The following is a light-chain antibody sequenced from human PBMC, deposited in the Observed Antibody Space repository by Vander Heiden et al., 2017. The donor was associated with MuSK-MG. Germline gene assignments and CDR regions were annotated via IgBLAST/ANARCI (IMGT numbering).Light chain of an antibody. V-gene: IGKV1-9*01. J-gene: IGKJ5*01. CDR1: QGISSC. CDR3: KVLYSYPVT. Sequence: DIQLTQSPSFLSASVGDRVTVTCRASQGISSCLAWYQQKPGKAPKLLIYAASTLQSGVPSRQRQSGSGREFTLTMQSLQRGDFTTYFSKVLYSYPVTFGQGTQVEIK. CDR2: AAS.